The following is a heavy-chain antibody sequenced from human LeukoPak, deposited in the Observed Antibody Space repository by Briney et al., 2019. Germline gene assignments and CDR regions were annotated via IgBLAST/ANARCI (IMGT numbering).Heavy chain of an antibody. CDR3: ARVGTMVRGVIMVPPYYFDY. CDR2: IHPNSGGT. V-gene: IGHV1-2*02. J-gene: IGHJ4*02. Sequence: ASVKVSCKASGYXFTGYYIHWVRQAPGQGLEWMGWIHPNSGGTNYAQKFQGRVTMTRDTSISTAYMELSRLRSDDTAVYYCARVGTMVRGVIMVPPYYFDYWGQGTLVTVSS. D-gene: IGHD3-10*01. CDR1: GYXFTGYY.